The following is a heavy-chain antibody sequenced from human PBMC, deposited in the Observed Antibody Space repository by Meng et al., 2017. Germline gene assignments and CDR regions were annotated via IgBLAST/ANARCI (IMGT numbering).Heavy chain of an antibody. Sequence: VQLVQSGAEVKKPGASVKASCKASGYTFTGYYMHWVRQAPGQGLEWMGRINPNGGGTNYAQKFQGRVTMTRDTSISTAYMELSRLISDDTAVYYCARDSATGDFWGQGTLVTVSS. V-gene: IGHV1-2*06. CDR2: INPNGGGT. D-gene: IGHD5-12*01. CDR3: ARDSATGDF. CDR1: GYTFTGYY. J-gene: IGHJ4*02.